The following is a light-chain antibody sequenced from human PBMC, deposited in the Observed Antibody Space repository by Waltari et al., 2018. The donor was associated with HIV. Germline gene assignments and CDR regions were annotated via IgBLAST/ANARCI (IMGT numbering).Light chain of an antibody. Sequence: QSALTQPPSASGSPGQSVTLPCTGTNSDIGTYDYVSGYQQHPGKAPKLVISEVTKRPSGVSDRFSGSKSGNTAFLTVSGLQAEDEADYYCSSFANRDGFYVLFGGGTRLTVL. CDR1: NSDIGTYDY. CDR3: SSFANRDGFYVL. J-gene: IGLJ2*01. CDR2: EVT. V-gene: IGLV2-8*01.